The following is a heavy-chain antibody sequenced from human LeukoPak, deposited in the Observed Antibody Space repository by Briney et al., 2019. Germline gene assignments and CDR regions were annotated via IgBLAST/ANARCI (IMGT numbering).Heavy chain of an antibody. CDR1: GFTFSSYA. V-gene: IGHV3-23*01. J-gene: IGHJ4*02. CDR2: ISGSGGST. Sequence: GGSLRLSCAASGFTFSSYAMSWVRQAPGKGLEWVSAISGSGGSTYYADSVKGRFTISRDNAKNSLYLQMNSLRAEDTAVYYCARAGGYSYGYSFDYWGQGTLVTVSS. D-gene: IGHD5-18*01. CDR3: ARAGGYSYGYSFDY.